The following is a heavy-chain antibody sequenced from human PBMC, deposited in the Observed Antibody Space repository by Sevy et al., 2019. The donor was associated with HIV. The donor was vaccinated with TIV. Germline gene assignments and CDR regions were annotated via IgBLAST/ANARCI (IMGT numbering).Heavy chain of an antibody. CDR3: ARGGIVVVVAATVNWFDP. CDR2: INRNSGGT. V-gene: IGHV1-2*02. D-gene: IGHD2-15*01. J-gene: IGHJ5*02. Sequence: ASVKVSCKASGYTFTGYYMHWVRQAPGQGLEWMGWINRNSGGTNYAQKFQGRVTMTRDTSISTAYMELSRLRSDDTAVYYCARGGIVVVVAATVNWFDPWGQGTLVTVSS. CDR1: GYTFTGYY.